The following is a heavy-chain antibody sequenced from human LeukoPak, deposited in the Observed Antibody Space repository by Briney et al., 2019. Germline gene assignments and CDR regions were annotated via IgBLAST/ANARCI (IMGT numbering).Heavy chain of an antibody. J-gene: IGHJ3*02. Sequence: SETLSLTCTVSGGSISSSSYYWGWIRQPPGKGLEGIGSIYYSGSTYYNPSLKSRVTISVDTSKNQFSLKLSSVTAADTAVYYCARAIQVPAAMRAFDIWGQGTMVTVSS. V-gene: IGHV4-39*07. CDR3: ARAIQVPAAMRAFDI. CDR1: GGSISSSSYY. D-gene: IGHD2-2*01. CDR2: IYYSGST.